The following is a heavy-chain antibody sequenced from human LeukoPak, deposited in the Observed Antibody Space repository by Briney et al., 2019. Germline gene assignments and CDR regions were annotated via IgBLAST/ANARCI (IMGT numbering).Heavy chain of an antibody. CDR2: ISWNGDTI. V-gene: IGHV3-43D*03. Sequence: GGSLRLSCAASGFTFGDYAMHWVRQPPGKGLEWVSLISWNGDTIYYADSINRRFTISRDNSKNSLYLQMNNLRPEDTALYYCAKDSSGSFDAWGQGTLVTVSS. CDR3: AKDSSGSFDA. D-gene: IGHD3-22*01. CDR1: GFTFGDYA. J-gene: IGHJ5*02.